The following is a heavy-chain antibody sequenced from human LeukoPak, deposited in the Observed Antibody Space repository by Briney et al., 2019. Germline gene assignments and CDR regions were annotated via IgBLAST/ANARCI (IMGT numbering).Heavy chain of an antibody. D-gene: IGHD3-3*01. Sequence: ASVKVSCKASGYTFTSYYMHWVRQAPGQGLEWMGIINPSGGSTSYAQKFQGRVTMTGDTSTSTVYMELSSLRSEDTAVYYCARADYYDFWSGSRGGWFDPWGQGTLVTVSS. J-gene: IGHJ5*02. V-gene: IGHV1-46*01. CDR2: INPSGGST. CDR3: ARADYYDFWSGSRGGWFDP. CDR1: GYTFTSYY.